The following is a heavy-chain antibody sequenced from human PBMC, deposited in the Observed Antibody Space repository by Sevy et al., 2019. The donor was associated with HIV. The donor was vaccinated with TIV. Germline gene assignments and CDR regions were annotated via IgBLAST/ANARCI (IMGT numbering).Heavy chain of an antibody. CDR1: GYTFTGYY. V-gene: IGHV1-2*02. D-gene: IGHD1-26*01. J-gene: IGHJ4*02. CDR2: LNPNSGGT. CDR3: AKEGSGSYYYFDY. Sequence: ASVKVSCKTSGYTFTGYYMHWVRQAPGQGLEWRGWLNPNSGGTNYAQKFQGRVTMTRDPSISTAYMEVRRLRSDDTAVYYCAKEGSGSYYYFDYWGQGTLVTVSS.